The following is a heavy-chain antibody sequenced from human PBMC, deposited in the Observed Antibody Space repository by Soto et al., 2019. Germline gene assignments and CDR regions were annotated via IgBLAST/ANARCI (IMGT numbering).Heavy chain of an antibody. CDR1: GGSFSGYY. CDR3: ERGLLVGGSRYFQH. V-gene: IGHV4-34*01. Sequence: QVQLQQWGAGLLKPSETLSLTCAVYGGSFSGYYWSWIRQPPGKGLEWIGEINHSGSTNYNPSLKSRVTISGDTSKTQFSLKLSSVTAAATAVYYCERGLLVGGSRYFQHWGQGTLVTVSS. J-gene: IGHJ1*01. D-gene: IGHD3-10*01. CDR2: INHSGST.